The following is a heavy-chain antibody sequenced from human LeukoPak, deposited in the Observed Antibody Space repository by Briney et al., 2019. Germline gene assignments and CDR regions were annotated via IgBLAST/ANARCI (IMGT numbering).Heavy chain of an antibody. J-gene: IGHJ4*02. Sequence: TASETLSLTCAVYGGSFSGYYWSWIRQPPGKGLEWVSYISSSGSTIYYADSVKGRFTISRDNAKNSLYLQMNSLRAEDTAVYYCARSFSGYDPFDYWGQGTLVTVSS. D-gene: IGHD5-12*01. CDR1: GGSFSGYY. CDR2: ISSSGSTI. V-gene: IGHV3-11*01. CDR3: ARSFSGYDPFDY.